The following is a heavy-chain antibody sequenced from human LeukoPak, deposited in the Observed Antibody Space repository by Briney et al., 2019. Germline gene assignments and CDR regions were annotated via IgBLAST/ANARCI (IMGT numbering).Heavy chain of an antibody. V-gene: IGHV3-48*03. D-gene: IGHD2-2*01. J-gene: IGHJ6*02. CDR1: GFTFSSYE. Sequence: GGSLRLSCAASGFTFSSYEMNWVRQAPGKGLEWVSYISSSGSTICYADSVKGRFTISRDNAKNSLYLQMNSLRAEDTAVYYCARDRAQLLWDYYYYYGMDVWGQGTTVTVSS. CDR2: ISSSGSTI. CDR3: ARDRAQLLWDYYYYYGMDV.